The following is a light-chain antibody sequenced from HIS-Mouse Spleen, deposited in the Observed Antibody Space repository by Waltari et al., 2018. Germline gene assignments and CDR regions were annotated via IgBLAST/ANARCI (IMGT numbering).Light chain of an antibody. J-gene: IGLJ3*02. CDR3: AAWDDSLSGPWV. CDR2: RNN. Sequence: QSVLTQPPSASGTPGQRVTIPCSGRSPHIGSNYVSWYQQLPGTAPKLLIYRNNQRPSGVPDRFSGSKSGTSASLAISGLRSEDEADYYCAAWDDSLSGPWVFGGGTKLTVL. CDR1: SPHIGSNY. V-gene: IGLV1-47*01.